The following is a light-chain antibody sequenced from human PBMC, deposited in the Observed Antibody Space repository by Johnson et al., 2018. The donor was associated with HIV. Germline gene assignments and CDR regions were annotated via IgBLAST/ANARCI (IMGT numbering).Light chain of an antibody. CDR3: ATWDRSLTIGGV. CDR1: SSNIGSNY. CDR2: END. Sequence: QSVLTQSPSVSAAPGQKVTISCSGSSSNIGSNYVSWYQQFPGAAPKLLIYENDKRPSGIPDRFSGSKSGTSATLGITGLQTGDEADYYCATWDRSLTIGGVCRTGTKVTVL. V-gene: IGLV1-51*01. J-gene: IGLJ1*01.